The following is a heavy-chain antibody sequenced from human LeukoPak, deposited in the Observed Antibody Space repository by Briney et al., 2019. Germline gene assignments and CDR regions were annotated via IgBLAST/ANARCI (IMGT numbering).Heavy chain of an antibody. CDR3: ARDSSGWHECFQH. CDR2: IRHDGSNK. D-gene: IGHD6-19*01. Sequence: GGSLRLSCAASGFTFSSYGIHWVRQAPGKGLEWVAFIRHDGSNKYYADSVKGRFTISRDNSKSTLYLQMNSLRAEDTALYYCARDSSGWHECFQHWGQGTLVTVSS. V-gene: IGHV3-30*02. J-gene: IGHJ1*01. CDR1: GFTFSSYG.